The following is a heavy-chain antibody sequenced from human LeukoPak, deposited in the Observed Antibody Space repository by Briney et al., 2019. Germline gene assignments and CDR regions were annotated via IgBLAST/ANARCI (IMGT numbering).Heavy chain of an antibody. CDR1: GGSISSYY. D-gene: IGHD3-10*01. Sequence: SETLSPTCTVSGGSISSYYWGWIRQPPGKGLEWIGYIYYSGSTNYNPSLKSRVTISVDTSKNQFSLKLSSVTAADTAVYYCASWGDYYGSGHRNAFDIWGQGTMVTVSS. CDR2: IYYSGST. CDR3: ASWGDYYGSGHRNAFDI. V-gene: IGHV4-59*01. J-gene: IGHJ3*02.